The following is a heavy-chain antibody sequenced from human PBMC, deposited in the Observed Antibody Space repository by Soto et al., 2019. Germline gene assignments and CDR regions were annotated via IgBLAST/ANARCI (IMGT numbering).Heavy chain of an antibody. Sequence: GALVTVSCMASGYTFTEYNFYWVRQAPGRGPEWLGGINPRTGDTNQAQKFQGRVTMTRDMSLTTAYMELHRLTSDDPAVFYWARDPISGGAPSFVDDWGQGALVTVSS. D-gene: IGHD3-16*01. CDR1: GYTFTEYN. J-gene: IGHJ4*02. CDR3: ARDPISGGAPSFVDD. V-gene: IGHV1-2*02. CDR2: INPRTGDT.